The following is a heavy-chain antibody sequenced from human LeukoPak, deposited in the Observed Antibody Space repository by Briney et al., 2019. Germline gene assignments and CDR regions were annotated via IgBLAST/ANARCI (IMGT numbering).Heavy chain of an antibody. CDR1: GGTFSSYA. V-gene: IGHV1-69*04. D-gene: IGHD4-17*01. CDR3: ARDSNGDYGYYFDY. Sequence: SVKVSCKASGGTFSSYAISWVRRAPGQGLEWMGRIIPIFGIANYAQKFQGRVTITADKSTSTAYMELSSLRSEDTAVYYCARDSNGDYGYYFDYWGQGTLVTVSS. CDR2: IIPIFGIA. J-gene: IGHJ4*02.